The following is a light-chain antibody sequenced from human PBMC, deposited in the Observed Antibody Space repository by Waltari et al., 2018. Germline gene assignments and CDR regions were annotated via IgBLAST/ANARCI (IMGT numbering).Light chain of an antibody. CDR1: DFEPNL. CDR2: DDT. Sequence: SYILTQPPSVSVAPGPTARISCGGVDFEPNLFHWYQQKPGQAPKLVVYDDTDRPSGVPERFSGSTSGYTATLTISRVEAGDEADYFCQVWDSNGDHVVFGGGTKLTVL. CDR3: QVWDSNGDHVV. V-gene: IGLV3-21*02. J-gene: IGLJ2*01.